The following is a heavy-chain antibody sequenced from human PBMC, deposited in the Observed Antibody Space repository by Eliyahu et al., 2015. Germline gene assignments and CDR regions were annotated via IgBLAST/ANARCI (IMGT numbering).Heavy chain of an antibody. CDR2: IWYDGRNK. D-gene: IGHD6-13*01. V-gene: IGHV3-33*01. J-gene: IGHJ4*02. Sequence: QVQLVESGGGVVQPGTSLRLSCAASGFTFSNFGMHWVRQAPGKGPEWVAVIWYDGRNKYYADSVKGRFTTSRDNSEDTLYLQMNSLRVEDTAVYYCARGNWDSSSTFDYWGQGTLVTVSS. CDR3: ARGNWDSSSTFDY. CDR1: GFTFSNFG.